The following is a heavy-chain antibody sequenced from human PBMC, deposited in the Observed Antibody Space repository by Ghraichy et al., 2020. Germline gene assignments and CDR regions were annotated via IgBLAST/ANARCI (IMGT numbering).Heavy chain of an antibody. CDR3: AKDGGGYSYGEGDYFDY. V-gene: IGHV3-23*01. CDR2: ISGSGGST. D-gene: IGHD5-18*01. J-gene: IGHJ4*02. Sequence: GGSLRLSCAASGFTFSSYAMSWVRQAPGKGLEWVSAISGSGGSTYYADSVKGRFTISRDNSKNTLYLQMNSLRAEDTAVYYCAKDGGGYSYGEGDYFDYWGQGTLVTVSS. CDR1: GFTFSSYA.